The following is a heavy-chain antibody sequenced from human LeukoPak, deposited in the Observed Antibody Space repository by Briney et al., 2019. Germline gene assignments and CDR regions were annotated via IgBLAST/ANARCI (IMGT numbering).Heavy chain of an antibody. V-gene: IGHV3-15*01. Sequence: GGSLRLSCEASGITISNAWMSWVRQAPGKGLECVGRIKSKTDGGTTDHAALVKGRFTISRDDSKNTLYLQMNSLIIEDTAVYYCTTPPDWGQGTLVTVSS. CDR3: TTPPD. CDR1: GITISNAW. CDR2: IKSKTDGGTT. J-gene: IGHJ4*02.